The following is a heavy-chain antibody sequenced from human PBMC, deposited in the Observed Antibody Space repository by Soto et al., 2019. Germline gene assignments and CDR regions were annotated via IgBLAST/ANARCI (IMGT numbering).Heavy chain of an antibody. Sequence: SETLSLTCTVSGGSISSGGYYWSWIRQHPGKGLEWIGYIYYSGSTYYNPSLKSRVTISVDTSKNQFSLKLSSVTAADTAVYYCARNLVPHYYFDYWGQGTLVTVSS. V-gene: IGHV4-31*03. CDR1: GGSISSGGYY. CDR3: ARNLVPHYYFDY. D-gene: IGHD3-16*01. J-gene: IGHJ4*02. CDR2: IYYSGST.